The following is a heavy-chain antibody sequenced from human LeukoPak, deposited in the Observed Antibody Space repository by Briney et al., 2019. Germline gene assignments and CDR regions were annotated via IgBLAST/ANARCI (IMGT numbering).Heavy chain of an antibody. V-gene: IGHV3-30*02. J-gene: IGHJ3*01. CDR3: ARRRWDDGDYPGVHSFDL. CDR1: GFTFSNYG. CDR2: IRYDGRNK. D-gene: IGHD4-17*01. Sequence: AGGSLRLSCAASGFTFSNYGMHWVRQAPGKGLEWVAFIRYDGRNKYYADSVKGRFTISRDNSRNTLYLQMSSLRAEDTAVYYCARRRWDDGDYPGVHSFDLWGQGTTVTVSS.